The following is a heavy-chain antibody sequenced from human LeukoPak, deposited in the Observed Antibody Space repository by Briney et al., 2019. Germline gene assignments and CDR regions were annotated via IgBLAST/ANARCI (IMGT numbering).Heavy chain of an antibody. CDR1: GFIFRNYA. J-gene: IGHJ4*02. Sequence: GALRLSCAAFGFIFRNYAMYWVRQAPGKGLEWVSAFSGRSNNTYFPGSVKGRFPISRDNYNNTLHLQINSRRADDTAVYYCAKWEDYDVLAGYYVSDFWGQGTLVTVSS. CDR2: FSGRSNNT. D-gene: IGHD3-9*01. CDR3: AKWEDYDVLAGYYVSDF. V-gene: IGHV3-23*01.